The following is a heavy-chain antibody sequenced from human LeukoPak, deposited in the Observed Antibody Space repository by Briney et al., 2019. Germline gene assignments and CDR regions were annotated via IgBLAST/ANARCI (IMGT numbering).Heavy chain of an antibody. CDR1: GYTFTSYD. Sequence: ASVKVSCKASGYTFTSYDFNWVRQATGQRPEWMGWMSPNSGDTGYAKKFQDRVTMTRNTSISTAYMELSSLRSDDTAVYYCARGPPNWGYDYWGPGTLVTVSS. J-gene: IGHJ4*02. D-gene: IGHD7-27*01. CDR2: MSPNSGDT. V-gene: IGHV1-8*01. CDR3: ARGPPNWGYDY.